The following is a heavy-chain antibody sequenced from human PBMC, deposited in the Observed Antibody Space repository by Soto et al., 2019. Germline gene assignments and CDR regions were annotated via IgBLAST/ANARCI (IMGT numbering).Heavy chain of an antibody. CDR1: GFSFSNYA. CDR2: ISFDGNNQ. CDR3: ARSYTSRGDD. Sequence: GGSLRLSCAASGFSFSNYAMHWVRQASGKGLEWVAVISFDGNNQYYADSVKGRFTISRDTSKNTLYLHMNSLRAEDTAVYYCARSYTSRGDDWSQGSLVTVAS. J-gene: IGHJ4*02. D-gene: IGHD6-13*01. V-gene: IGHV3-30-3*01.